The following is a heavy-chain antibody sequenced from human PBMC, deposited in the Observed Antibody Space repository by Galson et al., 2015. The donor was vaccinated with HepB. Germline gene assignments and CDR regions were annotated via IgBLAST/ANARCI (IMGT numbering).Heavy chain of an antibody. Sequence: CAISGDSVSSNSAAWSWIRQSPSRDLEWLGRTYYRSKWYNDYAVSVKSRITINPDTSKNQFSLQLNSVTPEDTAVYYCARVGGTAVGAFDIWGQGTMVTVSS. V-gene: IGHV6-1*01. CDR2: TYYRSKWYN. CDR1: GDSVSSNSAA. D-gene: IGHD6-19*01. CDR3: ARVGGTAVGAFDI. J-gene: IGHJ3*02.